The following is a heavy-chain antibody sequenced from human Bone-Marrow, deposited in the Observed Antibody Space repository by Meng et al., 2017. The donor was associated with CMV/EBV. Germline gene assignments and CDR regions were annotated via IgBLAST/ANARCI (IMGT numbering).Heavy chain of an antibody. CDR1: GGSFSSGDVY. CDR3: ARVFIGGEDFFDY. CDR2: IYRSGIT. D-gene: IGHD3-10*01. J-gene: IGHJ4*02. Sequence: QLHESSPGLLRPSQTLSPTCTVSGGSFSSGDVYWSWIRQPPGKGLEWIGYIYRSGITYYNPSLKSRVLILADTSKNQFSLKLSSVTAADTAVYYCARVFIGGEDFFDYWGQGTLVTVSS. V-gene: IGHV4-30-4*01.